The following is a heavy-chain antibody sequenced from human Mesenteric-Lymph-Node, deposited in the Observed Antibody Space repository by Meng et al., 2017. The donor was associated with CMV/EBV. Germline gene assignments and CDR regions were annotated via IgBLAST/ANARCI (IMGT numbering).Heavy chain of an antibody. Sequence: GESLKISCAASGFTISSYGMHWVRQAPGKGLEWVTFIRSDGNNKYYADSVKGRFTISRENAKNSLYLQMNSLRAGDTAVYYCARDTSWGYFNYWGQGILVTVSS. J-gene: IGHJ4*02. CDR3: ARDTSWGYFNY. D-gene: IGHD3-16*01. CDR2: IRSDGNNK. V-gene: IGHV3-30*02. CDR1: GFTISSYG.